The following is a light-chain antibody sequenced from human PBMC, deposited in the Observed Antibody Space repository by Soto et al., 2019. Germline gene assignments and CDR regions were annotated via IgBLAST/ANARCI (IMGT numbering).Light chain of an antibody. CDR2: VDSDGSH. Sequence: QPVLTQSPSASASLGASVKLTCTLSSGDSSYAIAWHQQQPEKGPRYLMKVDSDGSHNKGDGISDRFSGSRSGTERYLTISSLQSEDEADYYCQTWGTGSHVVFDGGTKLTVL. CDR1: SGDSSYA. J-gene: IGLJ2*01. V-gene: IGLV4-69*01. CDR3: QTWGTGSHVV.